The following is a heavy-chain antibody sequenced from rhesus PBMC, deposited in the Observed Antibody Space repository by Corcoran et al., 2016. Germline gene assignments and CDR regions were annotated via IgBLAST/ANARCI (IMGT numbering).Heavy chain of an antibody. J-gene: IGHJ5-2*02. D-gene: IGHD1-44*02. Sequence: QVQLVQSGTEVKKPGASVTVSCKASGFTFGSYAISWVRQAPGQGLEWVGVIITLLGTNNQEKKFQGRVTITADTSTNTAYMELSSLRSEDTAVYYCARGGVGVRVISLDVWGRGVLVTVSS. CDR3: ARGGVGVRVISLDV. CDR1: GFTFGSYA. V-gene: IGHV1-198*02. CDR2: IITLLGTN.